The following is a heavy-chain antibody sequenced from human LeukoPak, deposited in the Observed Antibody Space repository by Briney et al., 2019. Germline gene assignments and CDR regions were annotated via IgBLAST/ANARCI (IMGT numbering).Heavy chain of an antibody. J-gene: IGHJ4*02. CDR1: GGSISSGSDY. CDR2: IHISGNT. Sequence: SQTLSLTCTVSGGSISSGSDYWSWIRQPAGKGLEWIGRIHISGNTYYNASLKSQVSISIDTSKNQFSLRLTSVTAADTAVYYCARQTGSGLFILPGGQGTLVTVSS. V-gene: IGHV4-61*02. CDR3: ARQTGSGLFILP. D-gene: IGHD3/OR15-3a*01.